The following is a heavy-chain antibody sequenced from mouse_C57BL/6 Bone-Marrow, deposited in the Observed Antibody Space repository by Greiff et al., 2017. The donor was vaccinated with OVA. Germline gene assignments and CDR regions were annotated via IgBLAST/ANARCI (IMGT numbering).Heavy chain of an antibody. Sequence: VQLQQPGTELVKPGASVKLSCKASGYTFTSYWMHWVKQRPGQGLEWIGNINPSNGGTNYNEKFKSKATLTVDKSSSTAYMQLSSRTSEDSAVYYCARSSYYYGSSYGYWGQGTTLTVSS. V-gene: IGHV1-53*01. CDR3: ARSSYYYGSSYGY. D-gene: IGHD1-1*01. CDR2: INPSNGGT. J-gene: IGHJ2*01. CDR1: GYTFTSYW.